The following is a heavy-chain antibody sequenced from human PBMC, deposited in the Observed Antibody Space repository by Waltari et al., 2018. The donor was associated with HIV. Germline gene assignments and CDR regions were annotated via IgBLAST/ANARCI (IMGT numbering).Heavy chain of an antibody. CDR2: VWYDGKNK. D-gene: IGHD3-22*01. V-gene: IGHV3-33*01. CDR3: ARTPYDTSGYCFDY. CDR1: GASVSSYG. J-gene: IGHJ4*02. Sequence: QVQLVESGVGVVQPGRSLRLSCAASGASVSSYGMHWVRQAPGKGLEWLAVVWYDGKNKYYADSVKGRFTVSRDNSKNTLFLQMNSLRVDDTAVYYCARTPYDTSGYCFDYWGQGTLVTVSS.